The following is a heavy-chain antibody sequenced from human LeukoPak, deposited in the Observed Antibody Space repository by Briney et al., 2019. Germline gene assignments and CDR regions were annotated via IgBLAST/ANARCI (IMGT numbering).Heavy chain of an antibody. D-gene: IGHD5-18*01. V-gene: IGHV1-46*01. CDR3: AREEAGRGYSINS. CDR2: INPSGGRT. CDR1: GYTFTSYY. Sequence: ASVKVSCKASGYTFTSYYMHWVRQAPGQGLEGMGIINPSGGRTSYAQKFQGRVTMTRDMSTSTVYMELSSLRSEDTAVYYCAREEAGRGYSINSWGQGTLVTVSS. J-gene: IGHJ4*02.